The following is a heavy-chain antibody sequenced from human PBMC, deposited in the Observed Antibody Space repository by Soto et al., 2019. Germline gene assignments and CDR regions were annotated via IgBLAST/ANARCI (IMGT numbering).Heavy chain of an antibody. Sequence: SETLSLTCTVSGGSISSSSYYWGWIRQPPGKGLEWIGSIYYSGSTYYNPSLKSRVTISVDTSKNQFSLKLSSVTAADTAVYYCARLPLNKPTYSSGPPDYWGQGTLVTVSS. J-gene: IGHJ4*02. V-gene: IGHV4-39*01. CDR1: GGSISSSSYY. D-gene: IGHD6-19*01. CDR3: ARLPLNKPTYSSGPPDY. CDR2: IYYSGST.